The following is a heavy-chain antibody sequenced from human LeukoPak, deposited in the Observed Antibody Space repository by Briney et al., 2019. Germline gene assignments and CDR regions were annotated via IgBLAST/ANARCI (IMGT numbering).Heavy chain of an antibody. D-gene: IGHD3-3*01. V-gene: IGHV1-2*04. J-gene: IGHJ6*02. CDR1: GYTFTGYY. CDR2: TNPNSGGT. CDR3: AREAGGIEWLLFNNYYYYGMDV. Sequence: ASVKVSCKASGYTFTGYYMHWVRQAPGQGLEWMGWTNPNSGGTNYAQKFQGWVTMTRDTSISTAYMELSRLRSDDTAVYYCAREAGGIEWLLFNNYYYYGMDVWGQGTTVTVSS.